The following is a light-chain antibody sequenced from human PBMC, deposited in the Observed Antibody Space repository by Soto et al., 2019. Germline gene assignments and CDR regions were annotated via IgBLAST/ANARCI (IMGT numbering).Light chain of an antibody. CDR2: GAS. CDR3: QQYNNWPSWT. V-gene: IGKV3-15*01. CDR1: QSVSSN. J-gene: IGKJ1*01. Sequence: EIVMTQSPXILSVSPGERATLSCRASQSVSSNLAWYQQKPGQAPRLLSYGASTRATGIPARFSGSGSGTEFTLTISSLQSEDSAVYYCQQYNNWPSWTFGQGTKVDI.